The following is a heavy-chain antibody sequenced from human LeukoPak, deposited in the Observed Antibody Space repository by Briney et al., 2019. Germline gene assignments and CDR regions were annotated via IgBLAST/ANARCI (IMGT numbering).Heavy chain of an antibody. CDR1: GGTFSSYA. D-gene: IGHD3-10*01. V-gene: IGHV1-46*01. J-gene: IGHJ5*02. CDR3: ASALIWFGEFANWFDP. CDR2: INPSGGST. Sequence: ASVKVSCKASGGTFSSYAISWVRQAPGQGLEWMGIINPSGGSTSYAQKFQGRVTMTRDTSTSTVYMELSSLRSEDTAVYYCASALIWFGEFANWFDPWGQGTLVTVSS.